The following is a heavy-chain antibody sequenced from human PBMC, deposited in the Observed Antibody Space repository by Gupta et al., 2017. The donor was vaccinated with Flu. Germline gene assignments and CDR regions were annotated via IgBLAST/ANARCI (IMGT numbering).Heavy chain of an antibody. Sequence: QVQLQESGPGLVTSSETLSLTCSVSGGSLSSSSSSWGWIRQPPGKGLEWIGSIYYSGITYYNPSLKSRITISVDASKNQFSLKLSSVTAADTAVYYCARHSSFYYDSPSHLDAFNIWGQGTMVTVSS. J-gene: IGHJ3*02. V-gene: IGHV4-39*01. CDR3: ARHSSFYYDSPSHLDAFNI. D-gene: IGHD3-22*01. CDR1: GGSLSSSSSS. CDR2: IYYSGIT.